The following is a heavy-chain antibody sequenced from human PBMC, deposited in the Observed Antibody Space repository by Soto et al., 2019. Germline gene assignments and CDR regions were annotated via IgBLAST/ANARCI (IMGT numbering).Heavy chain of an antibody. CDR2: INPNSGGT. Sequence: ASVKVSCKASGYTFTSYGISWVRQAPGQGLEWMGWINPNSGGTNYAQKFQGWVTMTRDTSISTAYMELSRLRSDDTAVYYCARVAVATMDGYYYGMDVWGQGTTVTVSS. D-gene: IGHD5-12*01. J-gene: IGHJ6*02. V-gene: IGHV1-2*04. CDR1: GYTFTSYG. CDR3: ARVAVATMDGYYYGMDV.